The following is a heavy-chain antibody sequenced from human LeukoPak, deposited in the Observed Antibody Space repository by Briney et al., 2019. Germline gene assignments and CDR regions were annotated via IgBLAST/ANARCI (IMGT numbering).Heavy chain of an antibody. D-gene: IGHD3-9*01. Sequence: ASVKVSCKASGYTFTTYGISWVRQAPGQGLEWMGWVSAYNGNTNYAQKLQGRVTMTTDTSANTAYMELGSLRSDDTAVYYCARDQAATNTQVRFCLDWGQGTLVTVSS. J-gene: IGHJ4*02. V-gene: IGHV1-18*01. CDR1: GYTFTTYG. CDR2: VSAYNGNT. CDR3: ARDQAATNTQVRFCLD.